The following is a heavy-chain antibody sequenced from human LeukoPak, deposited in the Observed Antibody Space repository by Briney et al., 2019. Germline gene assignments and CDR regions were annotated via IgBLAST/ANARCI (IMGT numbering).Heavy chain of an antibody. CDR1: GFTFSSYG. J-gene: IGHJ1*01. D-gene: IGHD3-10*01. V-gene: IGHV3-48*01. CDR3: VRDGAVVTSGNYPWRYFQH. CDR2: IGSSGSTT. Sequence: PGGSLRLSCAASGFTFSSYGIHWVRQAPGKGLEWVSYIGSSGSTTDYADSVKGRFTIFRDNAKNSLYLQMNTLTVEDTAVYYCVRDGAVVTSGNYPWRYFQHWGQGTLVTVSS.